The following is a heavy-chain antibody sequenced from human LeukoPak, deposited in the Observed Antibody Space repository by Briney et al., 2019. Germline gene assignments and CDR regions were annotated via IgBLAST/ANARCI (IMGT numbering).Heavy chain of an antibody. V-gene: IGHV3-7*01. J-gene: IGHJ6*03. D-gene: IGHD3-3*01. CDR3: ARDNGVVHGVYYMDV. CDR1: GFTFSNYW. Sequence: PGGSVRLSCAAWGFTFSNYWVTELRQAPEEGREGVADKKQEKSEKLYVKSVRGPFTVSRDNGKMSLFLQLNSLRAEDTVVYYCARDNGVVHGVYYMDVWGKGTKVTVS. CDR2: KKQEKSEK.